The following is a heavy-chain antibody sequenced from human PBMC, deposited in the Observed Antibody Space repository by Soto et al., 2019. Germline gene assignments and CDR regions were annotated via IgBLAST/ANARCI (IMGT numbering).Heavy chain of an antibody. D-gene: IGHD5-12*01. Sequence: SETLSLTCTVSGGSISRYYWSWIRQPPGKGLEWIGYIYYSGSTNYNPSLKSRVTISVDTSKNQFSLKLSSVTAADTAVYYCARGYSGYDGYFDYWGQGTLVTVS. CDR1: GGSISRYY. CDR3: ARGYSGYDGYFDY. J-gene: IGHJ4*02. CDR2: IYYSGST. V-gene: IGHV4-59*01.